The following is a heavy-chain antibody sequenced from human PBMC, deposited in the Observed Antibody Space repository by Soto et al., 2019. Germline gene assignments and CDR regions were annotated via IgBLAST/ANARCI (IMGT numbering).Heavy chain of an antibody. D-gene: IGHD6-6*01. CDR1: GGTFSSYA. Sequence: QVQLVQSGAEVKKPGSSVKVSCKASGGTFSSYAISWVRQAPGRGLEWMGGIIPIFGTANYAQKFQGRVTITADESTSTAYMELSSLRSEDTAVYYCARPEQLDDYYYYGMDVWGQGTTVTVSS. CDR3: ARPEQLDDYYYYGMDV. V-gene: IGHV1-69*01. CDR2: IIPIFGTA. J-gene: IGHJ6*02.